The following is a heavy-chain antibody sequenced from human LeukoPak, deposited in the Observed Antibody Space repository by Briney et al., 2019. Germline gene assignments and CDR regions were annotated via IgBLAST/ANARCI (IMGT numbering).Heavy chain of an antibody. CDR1: GFTFRNAW. V-gene: IGHV3-21*01. J-gene: IGHJ4*02. CDR2: ISSSSSYI. CDR3: ARDTRGSDYYDSSGDRHGVYFDY. D-gene: IGHD3-22*01. Sequence: PGGSLRLSCAASGFTFRNAWMSWVRQAPGKGLEWVSSISSSSSYIYYADSVKGRFTISRDNAKNSLYLQMNSLRAEDTAVYYCARDTRGSDYYDSSGDRHGVYFDYWGQGTLVTVSS.